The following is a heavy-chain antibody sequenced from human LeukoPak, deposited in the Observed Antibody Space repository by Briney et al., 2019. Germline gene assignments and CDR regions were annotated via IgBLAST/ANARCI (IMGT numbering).Heavy chain of an antibody. Sequence: PSETLSLTCTVSGSSINGHYWSWLRQPPGKGLEWIGHIYSTSSDSVLYNPFLKSRVTLSFDTFNNQLSLSLTSVTAADTAIYYCAGLHFAAAEEFDPWGQGTLVTVSS. D-gene: IGHD6-13*01. CDR1: GSSINGHY. J-gene: IGHJ5*02. CDR2: IYSTSSDSV. V-gene: IGHV4-59*08. CDR3: AGLHFAAAEEFDP.